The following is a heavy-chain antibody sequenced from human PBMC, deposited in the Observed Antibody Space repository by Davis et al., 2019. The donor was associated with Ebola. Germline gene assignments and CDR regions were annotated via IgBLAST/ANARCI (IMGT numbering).Heavy chain of an antibody. CDR3: AKDIEDDGEVLDYYYGMDV. CDR2: ISGSGGST. V-gene: IGHV3-23*01. CDR1: GFTFSSYA. Sequence: ESLKISCAASGFTFSSYAMSWVRQAPGKGLEWVSAISGSGGSTYYADSVKGRFTISRDNSKNTLYLQMNSLRAEDTAVYYCAKDIEDDGEVLDYYYGMDVWGQGTTVTVSS. D-gene: IGHD4-17*01. J-gene: IGHJ6*02.